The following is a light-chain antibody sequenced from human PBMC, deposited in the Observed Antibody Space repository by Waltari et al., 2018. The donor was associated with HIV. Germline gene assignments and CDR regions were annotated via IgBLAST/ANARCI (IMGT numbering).Light chain of an antibody. Sequence: QSALTQPASVSGSPGQSIPISCTGTSSDVGGYKYVSWYQQHPGKAPRLMIYEVSNRPSGVSNRFSGSKSGDTASLTSSGLQAEDEAAYYCSSYTSSNTLRFGGGTKLTVL. CDR2: EVS. CDR1: SSDVGGYKY. CDR3: SSYTSSNTLR. V-gene: IGLV2-14*01. J-gene: IGLJ2*01.